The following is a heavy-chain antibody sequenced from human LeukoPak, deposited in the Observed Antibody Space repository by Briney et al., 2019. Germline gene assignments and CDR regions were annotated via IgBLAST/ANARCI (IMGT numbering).Heavy chain of an antibody. CDR1: GFTFSSYW. CDR2: INSDGSST. CDR3: ARAFTGDYVWGSYRPLDY. Sequence: GGSLRLSCAASGFTFSSYWMHWVRQAPGKGLVWVSRINSDGSSTSYADSVKGRFTISRDNAKNTLYLQMNSLRAEDTAVYYCARAFTGDYVWGSYRPLDYWGQGTLVTVSS. J-gene: IGHJ4*02. D-gene: IGHD3-16*02. V-gene: IGHV3-74*01.